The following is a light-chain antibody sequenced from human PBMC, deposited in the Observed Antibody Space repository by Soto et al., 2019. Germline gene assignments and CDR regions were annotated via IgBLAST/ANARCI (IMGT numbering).Light chain of an antibody. J-gene: IGKJ4*02. V-gene: IGKV1-27*01. Sequence: DIQMTQSPSSLSASVGDRVTITCRASEGIGNFLAWYQQKPGKVPKLLIYAASTLQSGVPFRFRGDGSGTDFTLTITSLQPEDVATYYCQKYSSAPGTFGRGTKVEIK. CDR1: EGIGNF. CDR2: AAS. CDR3: QKYSSAPGT.